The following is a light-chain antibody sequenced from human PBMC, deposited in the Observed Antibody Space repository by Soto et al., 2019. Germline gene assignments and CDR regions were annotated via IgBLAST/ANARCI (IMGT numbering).Light chain of an antibody. V-gene: IGKV3-15*01. CDR1: QTVGTN. J-gene: IGKJ1*01. CDR3: QQYNNWPWT. Sequence: EIVLTQSPSTLSLSPWDRATISCRASQTVGTNSAWYQKKPGKAPKLLIYDASTMATGIPSRFSGSGSGTEFTLTISSLQSEDSATYYCQQYNNWPWTFGQGTKVDIK. CDR2: DAS.